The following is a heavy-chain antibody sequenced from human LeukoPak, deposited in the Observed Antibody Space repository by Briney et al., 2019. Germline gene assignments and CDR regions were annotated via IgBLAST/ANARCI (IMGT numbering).Heavy chain of an antibody. J-gene: IGHJ4*02. CDR2: IRYDGSNK. V-gene: IGHV3-30*02. CDR3: AKEIFSPLVEWSNIPIDY. D-gene: IGHD3-3*01. CDR1: GFTFSSYG. Sequence: GGSLRLSCAASGFTFSSYGMHWVRQAPGKGLEWVAFIRYDGSNKYYADSVKGRFTISRDNSKNTLYLQMNSLRAEDTAVYYCAKEIFSPLVEWSNIPIDYWGQGTLVTVSS.